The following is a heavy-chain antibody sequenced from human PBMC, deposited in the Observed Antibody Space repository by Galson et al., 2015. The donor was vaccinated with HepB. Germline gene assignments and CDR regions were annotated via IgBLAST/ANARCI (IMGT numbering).Heavy chain of an antibody. Sequence: SVKVPCKASGYTFPAYYVHWVRQAPGQGLEWMGRINPNSGGTNFAQKFQDRVTMTRDKSINTAYLELSRLRTDDTAVYYCARAGTTWGLFSYYGLDVWGQGTTLTVSS. CDR1: GYTFPAYY. V-gene: IGHV1-2*06. D-gene: IGHD1-14*01. J-gene: IGHJ6*02. CDR2: INPNSGGT. CDR3: ARAGTTWGLFSYYGLDV.